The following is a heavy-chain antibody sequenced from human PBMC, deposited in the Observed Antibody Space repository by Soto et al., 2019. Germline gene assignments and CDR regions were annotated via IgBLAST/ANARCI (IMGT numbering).Heavy chain of an antibody. V-gene: IGHV3-48*03. Sequence: PGGSLRLSCAASGFTFSSYEMNWARQAPGKGLEWVSYISSSGSTIYYADSVKGRFTISRDNAKNSLYLQMNSLRAEDTAVYYCARDHRGYYGMDVWGQGTTVTVSS. CDR2: ISSSGSTI. J-gene: IGHJ6*02. CDR1: GFTFSSYE. CDR3: ARDHRGYYGMDV.